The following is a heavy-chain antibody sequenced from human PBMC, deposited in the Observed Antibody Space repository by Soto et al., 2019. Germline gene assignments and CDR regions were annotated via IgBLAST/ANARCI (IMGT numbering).Heavy chain of an antibody. V-gene: IGHV1-58*01. CDR3: AAGFHYDFWSGDYNFDY. Sequence: SVKVSCKASGFTFTSSAVQWVRQARGHRLEWIGWIVVGSGNTNYAQKFQERVTITRDMSTSTAYMELSSLRSEDTAVYYCAAGFHYDFWSGDYNFDYWGQGSLVTVSS. D-gene: IGHD3-3*01. CDR2: IVVGSGNT. J-gene: IGHJ4*02. CDR1: GFTFTSSA.